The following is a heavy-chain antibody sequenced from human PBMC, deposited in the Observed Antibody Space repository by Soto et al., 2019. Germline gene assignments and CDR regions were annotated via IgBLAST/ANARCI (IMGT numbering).Heavy chain of an antibody. J-gene: IGHJ6*02. CDR1: GFTFSSYG. V-gene: IGHV3-30*18. CDR2: ISYDGSNK. CDR3: AKDYCRKYYDFWSGCRGRLYYYYGMDV. Sequence: GGSLRLSCAASGFTFSSYGMHWVRQAPGKGLEWVAVISYDGSNKYYADSVKGRFTISRDNSKNTLYLQMNSLRAEDTAVYYCAKDYCRKYYDFWSGCRGRLYYYYGMDVWGQGTTVTVSS. D-gene: IGHD3-3*01.